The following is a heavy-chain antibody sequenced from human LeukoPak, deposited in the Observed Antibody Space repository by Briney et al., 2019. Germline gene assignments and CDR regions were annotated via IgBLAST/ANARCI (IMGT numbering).Heavy chain of an antibody. V-gene: IGHV4-59*01. Sequence: PSETLSLTCTVSGGSISSYYWSWIRQPPGKGLEWIAYIYYSGNTNYNPSLKSRVTISVDTSKNQFSLKLSSVTAADTAVYYCARDRLRFVYWGQGTLVTVSS. CDR3: ARDRLRFVY. CDR1: GGSISSYY. CDR2: IYYSGNT. J-gene: IGHJ4*02.